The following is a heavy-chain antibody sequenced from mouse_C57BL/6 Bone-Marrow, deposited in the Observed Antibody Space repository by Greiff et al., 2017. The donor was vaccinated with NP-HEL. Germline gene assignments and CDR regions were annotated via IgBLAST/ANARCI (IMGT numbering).Heavy chain of an antibody. CDR2: INPNNGGT. J-gene: IGHJ3*01. Sequence: VQLQQSGPELVKPGASVKISCKASGYTFTDYYMNWVKQSHGKSLEWIGDINPNNGGTSYNQKFKGKATLTVDKSSSTAYMELRSLTSEDSAVYYCARRSSGGQFAYWGQGTLVTVSA. D-gene: IGHD1-1*01. CDR3: ARRSSGGQFAY. V-gene: IGHV1-26*01. CDR1: GYTFTDYY.